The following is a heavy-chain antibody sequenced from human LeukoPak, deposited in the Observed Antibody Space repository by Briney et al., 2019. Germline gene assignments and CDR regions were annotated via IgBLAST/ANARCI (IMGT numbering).Heavy chain of an antibody. CDR2: IYPGDSDT. CDR3: ARSYDSLGFDY. J-gene: IGHJ4*02. CDR1: EYGFTSYW. V-gene: IGHV5-51*01. D-gene: IGHD3-9*01. Sequence: GESLKISCKGSEYGFTSYWIGWVRQMPGKGLEWMGIIYPGDSDTRYSPSFQGQVTISADKSISTAYLQWSSLKASDTAMYYCARSYDSLGFDYWGQGTLVTVSS.